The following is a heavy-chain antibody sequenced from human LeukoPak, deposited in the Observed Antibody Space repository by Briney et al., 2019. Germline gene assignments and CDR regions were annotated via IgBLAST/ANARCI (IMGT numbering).Heavy chain of an antibody. J-gene: IGHJ4*02. CDR3: ARRAPRAGRAFDY. CDR2: INHSGST. V-gene: IGHV4-34*01. CDR1: GGSFSGYY. Sequence: TSETLSLTCAVYGGSFSGYYWSWIRQPPGKGLEWIGEINHSGSTNYNPSLKSRVTISVDTSKNQFSLKLSSVTAADTAVYYCARRAPRAGRAFDYWGRGTLVTVSS.